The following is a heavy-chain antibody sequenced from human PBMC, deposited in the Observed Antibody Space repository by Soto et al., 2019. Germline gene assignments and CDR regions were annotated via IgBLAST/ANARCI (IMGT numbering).Heavy chain of an antibody. CDR1: GYTFTSYG. D-gene: IGHD2-15*01. CDR2: ISAYNGNT. Sequence: QVQLVQSGAEVKKPGASVKVSCKASGYTFTSYGISWVRQAPGQGLEWMGWISAYNGNTNYAQKLQGSGTMTTDTATSTAYMVLRSVRSDDTAVYYCARITLCSGGSCLACDIWVQGTMVTVSS. CDR3: ARITLCSGGSCLACDI. V-gene: IGHV1-18*04. J-gene: IGHJ3*02.